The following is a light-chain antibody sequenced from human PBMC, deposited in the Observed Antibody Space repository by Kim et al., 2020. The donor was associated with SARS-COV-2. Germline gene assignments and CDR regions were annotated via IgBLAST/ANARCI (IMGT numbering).Light chain of an antibody. CDR1: SGDIGAYKY. Sequence: QSVTMSCTGTSGDIGAYKYVSWYQHHPGKAPKLIIYDISQRPSGVPDRFSGSKSGNTASLTISGLQAEDEADYYCCSYAGSYTYVVLGGGTQLTVL. J-gene: IGLJ2*01. CDR3: CSYAGSYTYVV. CDR2: DIS. V-gene: IGLV2-11*01.